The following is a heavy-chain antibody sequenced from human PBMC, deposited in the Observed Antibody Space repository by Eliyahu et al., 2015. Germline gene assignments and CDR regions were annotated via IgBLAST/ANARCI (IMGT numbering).Heavy chain of an antibody. CDR3: AHSLNLDYGDYAGIGLDAFDI. CDR1: GFXLSTSGVG. D-gene: IGHD4-17*01. CDR2: IYWNDDK. V-gene: IGHV2-5*01. Sequence: QITLKESGPTLVKPTQTLTLTCTFSGFXLSTSGVGVGWIRQPPGKALEWLALIYWNDDKRYSPSLKSRLTITKDTSKNQVVLTMTNMDPVDTATYYCAHSLNLDYGDYAGIGLDAFDIWGQGTMVTVSS. J-gene: IGHJ3*02.